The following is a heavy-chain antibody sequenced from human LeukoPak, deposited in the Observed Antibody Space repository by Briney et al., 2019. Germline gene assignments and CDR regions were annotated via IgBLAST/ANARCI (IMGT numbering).Heavy chain of an antibody. Sequence: GSLRLSCAASGFTFSSYGMHWVRQAPGKGLEWVAVIWYDGSNKYYADSVKGRFTISRDNSKNTLYLQMNSLRAEDTAVYYCARTPLLWFGDYYYYYGMDVWGQGTTVTVSS. V-gene: IGHV3-33*01. CDR3: ARTPLLWFGDYYYYYGMDV. J-gene: IGHJ6*02. CDR1: GFTFSSYG. CDR2: IWYDGSNK. D-gene: IGHD3-10*01.